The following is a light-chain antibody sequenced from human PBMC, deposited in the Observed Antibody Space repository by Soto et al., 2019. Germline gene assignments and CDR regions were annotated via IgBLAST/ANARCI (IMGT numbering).Light chain of an antibody. Sequence: DIVMTQSPLSLPVTPGEPASISCRSSQSLLHSNGYNYLDWYLQKPGQSPQLLIYLGSNRASGVPDRFSGSGSGTDITLKIRRVEAEDVGVYYCMQALHTPPTFGGGTKVEIK. CDR3: MQALHTPPT. J-gene: IGKJ4*01. V-gene: IGKV2-28*01. CDR1: QSLLHSNGYNY. CDR2: LGS.